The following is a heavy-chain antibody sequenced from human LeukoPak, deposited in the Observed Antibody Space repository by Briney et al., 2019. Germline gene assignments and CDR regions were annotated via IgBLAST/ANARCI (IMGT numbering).Heavy chain of an antibody. D-gene: IGHD2-8*01. J-gene: IGHJ4*02. CDR2: IHPRRGDT. CDR1: GYSFTAFY. Sequence: ASVKVSCKTSGYSFTAFYIHWVRQAPGQGLEWMGWIHPRRGDTNYAQKFQGRVTMTRDTTISTAYMELSRLRSDDTAVFYCATLMAHLDYWGQGTLVTVSS. V-gene: IGHV1-2*02. CDR3: ATLMAHLDY.